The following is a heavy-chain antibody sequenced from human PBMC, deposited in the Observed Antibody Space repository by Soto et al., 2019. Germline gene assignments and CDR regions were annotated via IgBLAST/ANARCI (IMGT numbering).Heavy chain of an antibody. Sequence: XGTLSLTGSVSGGSISYNSYYWGWIRQPPGKGLEWVGGIFYTGTTYYSPSLKDRVTISVDTSKNSFSLNLTSVTAADTAVYFCARLVVVAPVANAWGQGTLVTVSS. D-gene: IGHD2-2*01. V-gene: IGHV4-39*02. J-gene: IGHJ5*02. CDR2: IFYTGTT. CDR3: ARLVVVAPVANA. CDR1: GGSISYNSYY.